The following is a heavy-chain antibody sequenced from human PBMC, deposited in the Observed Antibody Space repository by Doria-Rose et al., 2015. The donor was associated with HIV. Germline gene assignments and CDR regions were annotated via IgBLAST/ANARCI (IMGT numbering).Heavy chain of an antibody. CDR1: GVSLSSPGMG. CDR2: IFLDDER. V-gene: IGHV2-26*01. D-gene: IGHD6-13*01. Sequence: QESGPVLVKPTETLTLTCTVSGVSLSSPGMGVSWIRQPPGKALEWLANIFLDDERSYKKSLKSRITIFRGTSKSQVVLTMTDMDPVDTATYYCARIKSSRWYHKYYFDFWGQGTLVIVSA. CDR3: ARIKSSRWYHKYYFDF. J-gene: IGHJ4*02.